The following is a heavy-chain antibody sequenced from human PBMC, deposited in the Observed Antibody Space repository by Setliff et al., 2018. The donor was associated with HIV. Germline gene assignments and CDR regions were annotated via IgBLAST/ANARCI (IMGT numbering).Heavy chain of an antibody. J-gene: IGHJ4*02. CDR2: ISYDGSNI. CDR3: ASARIPTGGTSTSFDY. Sequence: GGSLRLSCAASGFTFSIYAMHWVRQAPGKGLDGVALISYDGSNIQYADSVKGRFTISRDNSKNTLYLQMSSLRAEDTAVYYCASARIPTGGTSTSFDYWGQGTLVTVSS. D-gene: IGHD1-1*01. V-gene: IGHV3-30*15. CDR1: GFTFSIYA.